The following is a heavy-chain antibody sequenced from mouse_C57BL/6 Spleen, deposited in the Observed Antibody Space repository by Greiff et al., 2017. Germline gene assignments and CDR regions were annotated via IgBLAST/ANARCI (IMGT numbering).Heavy chain of an antibody. V-gene: IGHV1-74*01. CDR3: AIERDYYGSSYDFDV. J-gene: IGHJ1*03. CDR2: IHPSDSDT. CDR1: GYTFTSYW. Sequence: QVQLQQPGAELVKPGASVKVSCKASGYTFTSYWMHWVKQRPGQGLEWIGRIHPSDSDTNYNQKFKGKATLTVDKSSSTAYMQLSSLTSEDSVVYYCAIERDYYGSSYDFDVWGTGTTVTVSS. D-gene: IGHD1-1*01.